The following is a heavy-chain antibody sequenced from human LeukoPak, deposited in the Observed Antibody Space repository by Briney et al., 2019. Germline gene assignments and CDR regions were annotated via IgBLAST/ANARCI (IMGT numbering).Heavy chain of an antibody. CDR3: ARLIVGATSSDSFDI. D-gene: IGHD1-26*01. V-gene: IGHV1-69*05. Sequence: SVKVSCKASGGTFSSYAISWVRQAPGQGLEWMGGIIPIFGTANYAQKFQGRVTITTDESTSTAYMELSSPRSEDTAVYYCARLIVGATSSDSFDIWGQGTMVTVSS. CDR2: IIPIFGTA. J-gene: IGHJ3*02. CDR1: GGTFSSYA.